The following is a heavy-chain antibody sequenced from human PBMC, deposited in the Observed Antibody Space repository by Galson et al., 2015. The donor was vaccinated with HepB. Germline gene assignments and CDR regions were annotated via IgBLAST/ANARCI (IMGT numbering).Heavy chain of an antibody. V-gene: IGHV3-74*01. CDR1: GFTLSSYW. CDR3: ARGGYHDSEGHHY. CDR2: MNADGSSI. Sequence: SLRLSCAASGFTLSSYWMHWVRQAPGKGLVWVSRMNADGSSISYADSVKGRFTISKDNVKNTLFLQMNSLRAEDTAVYYCARGGYHDSEGHHYWGQGTPVTVSS. D-gene: IGHD3-22*01. J-gene: IGHJ4*02.